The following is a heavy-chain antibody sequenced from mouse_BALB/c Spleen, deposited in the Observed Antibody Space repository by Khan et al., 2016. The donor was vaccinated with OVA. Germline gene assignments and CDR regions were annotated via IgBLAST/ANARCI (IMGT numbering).Heavy chain of an antibody. CDR3: AKFTPDYYSMDY. CDR1: GFSLTSYG. J-gene: IGHJ4*01. V-gene: IGHV2-3*01. CDR2: IWGDGST. Sequence: VQLKESGPGLVAPSQSLSITCTVSGFSLTSYGVNWVRQPPGEGLEWLGVIWGDGSTHYHSTLKSRLIISKDSSKRQVFLTLNSLQTDDTATYYCAKFTPDYYSMDYWGQGTSVTVST. D-gene: IGHD1-1*01.